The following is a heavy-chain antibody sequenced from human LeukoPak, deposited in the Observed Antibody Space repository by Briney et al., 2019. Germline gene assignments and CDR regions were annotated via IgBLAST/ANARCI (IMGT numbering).Heavy chain of an antibody. Sequence: PGGSLRLSCTGFGFTFRDYAVSWVRQAPGKGLECIGFIRSKVYGGTTEYAASVKGRFTISRDDSKSIAYLQMNSLKTEDTAVYYCTRDPYYFDSSGYYHHAFDIWGEGPMVAVSS. D-gene: IGHD3-22*01. CDR1: GFTFRDYA. V-gene: IGHV3-49*04. J-gene: IGHJ3*02. CDR2: IRSKVYGGTT. CDR3: TRDPYYFDSSGYYHHAFDI.